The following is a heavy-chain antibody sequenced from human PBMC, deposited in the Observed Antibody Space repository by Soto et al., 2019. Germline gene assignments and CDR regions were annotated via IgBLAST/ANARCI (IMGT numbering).Heavy chain of an antibody. CDR2: IYYSGST. Sequence: SETLSLTCTVSGGSISSSSYYWGWIRQPPGKGLECIGSIYYSGSTYYNPSLKSRVTISVDTSKNQFSLKLSSVTAADTAVYYCARHLYYYGSGSYPIRFGAFDYWGQGTLVPVSS. V-gene: IGHV4-39*01. D-gene: IGHD3-10*01. J-gene: IGHJ4*02. CDR3: ARHLYYYGSGSYPIRFGAFDY. CDR1: GGSISSSSYY.